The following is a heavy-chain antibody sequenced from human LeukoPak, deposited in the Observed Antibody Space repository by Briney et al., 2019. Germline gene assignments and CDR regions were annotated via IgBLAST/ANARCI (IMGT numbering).Heavy chain of an antibody. Sequence: SETLSLTCTVSGGSIGIYYWSWIRKPPGKGLEWIGYIYYSGSSDYNPSLKSRVTISVDTSKNQFSLKLTSVTAADTAVYYCARGNPFDLWGRGTLVTVSS. CDR1: GGSIGIYY. J-gene: IGHJ2*01. CDR3: ARGNPFDL. V-gene: IGHV4-59*01. CDR2: IYYSGSS.